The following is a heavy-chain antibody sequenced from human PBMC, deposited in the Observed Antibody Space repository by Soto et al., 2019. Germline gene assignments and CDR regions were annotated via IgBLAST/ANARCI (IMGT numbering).Heavy chain of an antibody. CDR3: ARAGQLWTPGEIDY. D-gene: IGHD5-18*01. CDR1: GYTFTSYA. J-gene: IGHJ4*02. V-gene: IGHV1-3*01. CDR2: INAGNGNT. Sequence: ASVKVSCKASGYTFTSYAMHWVRQAPGQRLEWMGWINAGNGNTKYSQKFQGRVTITRDTSASTAYMELRSLRSEDTAVYYCARAGQLWTPGEIDYWGQGTLVTVSS.